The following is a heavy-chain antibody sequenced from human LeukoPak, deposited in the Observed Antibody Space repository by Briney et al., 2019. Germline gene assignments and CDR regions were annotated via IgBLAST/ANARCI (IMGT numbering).Heavy chain of an antibody. CDR1: GFTFSDYY. D-gene: IGHD1-26*01. CDR2: ISSSSSYT. Sequence: GGSLRLSCAASGFTFSDYYMSWIRQAPGKGLEWVSYISSSSSYTNYADSVKGRFTISRDNAKNSLYLQMNSLRAEDTAVYYCARREYSGCYRDYFDYWGQGTLVTVSS. V-gene: IGHV3-11*03. CDR3: ARREYSGCYRDYFDY. J-gene: IGHJ4*02.